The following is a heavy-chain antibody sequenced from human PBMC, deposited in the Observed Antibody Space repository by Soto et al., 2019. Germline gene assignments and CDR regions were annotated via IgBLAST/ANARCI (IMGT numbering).Heavy chain of an antibody. D-gene: IGHD5-18*01. CDR3: ARIGYGYDADY. J-gene: IGHJ4*02. CDR2: IYYSGST. V-gene: IGHV4-31*03. Sequence: SETLSLTCTVSGGSISSGGYYWSWIRQHPGKGLEWIGYIYYSGSTYYNPSLKSRVTISVDTSKNQFPLKLSSVTAADTAVYYCARIGYGYDADYWGQGTLVTVSS. CDR1: GGSISSGGYY.